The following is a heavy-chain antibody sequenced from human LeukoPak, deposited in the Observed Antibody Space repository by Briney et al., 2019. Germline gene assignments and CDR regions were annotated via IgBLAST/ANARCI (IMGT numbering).Heavy chain of an antibody. D-gene: IGHD6-19*01. J-gene: IGHJ4*02. CDR1: GFTISSDS. CDR2: IGYGGDT. CDR3: ARVGGSGSFDS. Sequence: PGGSLRLSCAASGFTISSDSMHWIRQAPGKGLEYVSAIGYGGDTYYANSVKGRFTISRDISKNTLYLQMCSLRPEDMAVYYCARVGGSGSFDSWGQGTLVSVSS. V-gene: IGHV3-64*01.